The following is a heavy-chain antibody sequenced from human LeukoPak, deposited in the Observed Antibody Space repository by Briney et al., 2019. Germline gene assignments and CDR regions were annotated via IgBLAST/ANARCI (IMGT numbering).Heavy chain of an antibody. J-gene: IGHJ4*02. V-gene: IGHV1-8*01. Sequence: ASVKVSCKASGYTFTSYDINWVRQATGQGLEWMGWMNPNSGNTGYAQKFQGRVTMTRNTSISTAYMELSSLRSEDTAVYYCARDWDSARFFDYWGQGTLVTVSS. CDR2: MNPNSGNT. CDR3: ARDWDSARFFDY. CDR1: GYTFTSYD. D-gene: IGHD1-26*01.